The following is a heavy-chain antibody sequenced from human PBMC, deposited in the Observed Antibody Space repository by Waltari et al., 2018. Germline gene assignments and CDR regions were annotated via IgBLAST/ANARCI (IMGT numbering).Heavy chain of an antibody. CDR3: ARGLGYCSSTSCFPFDY. V-gene: IGHV1-69*01. Sequence: QVQLVQSGAEVKKPGSSVKVSCKASGGTFSSYAISWVRPPPGQGLAGMGGIIPIFGTANYAQKFQGRVTITADESTSTAYMELSSLRSEDTAVYYCARGLGYCSSTSCFPFDYWGQGTLVTVSS. J-gene: IGHJ4*02. CDR1: GGTFSSYA. CDR2: IIPIFGTA. D-gene: IGHD2-2*01.